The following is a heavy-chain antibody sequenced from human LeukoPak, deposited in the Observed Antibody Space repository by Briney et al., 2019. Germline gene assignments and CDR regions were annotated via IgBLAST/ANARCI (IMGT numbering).Heavy chain of an antibody. CDR2: ISGGDPTT. J-gene: IGHJ4*02. CDR1: DFSFITYA. V-gene: IGHV3-23*01. Sequence: GGSLRLSCAASDFSFITYAMSWVRQAPGKGLEWVSSISGGDPTTYYADSVKGRFTISRDNSKNTLYLQMNSLRAEDTAVYYCAKDRVWFGEKYFDYWGQGTLVTVSS. D-gene: IGHD3-10*01. CDR3: AKDRVWFGEKYFDY.